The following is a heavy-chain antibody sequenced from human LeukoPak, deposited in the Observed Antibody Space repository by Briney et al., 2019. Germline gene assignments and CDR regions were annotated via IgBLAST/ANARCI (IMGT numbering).Heavy chain of an antibody. J-gene: IGHJ4*02. V-gene: IGHV3-21*01. CDR3: ARDYGGVVVVAATDY. CDR1: GFTFSSYS. Sequence: GGSLRLSCAASGFTFSSYSMNWVRQAPGKGLEWVSSISSSSSYIYYADSVKGRFTISRDNAKNSQYLQMNSLRAEDTAVYYCARDYGGVVVVAATDYWGQGTLVTVSS. CDR2: ISSSSSYI. D-gene: IGHD2-15*01.